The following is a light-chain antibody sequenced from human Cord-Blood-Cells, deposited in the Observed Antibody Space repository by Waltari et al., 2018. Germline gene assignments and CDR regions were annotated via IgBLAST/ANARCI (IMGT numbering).Light chain of an antibody. CDR3: QQRSNWPIT. J-gene: IGKJ5*01. CDR1: QSVSSY. CDR2: DAS. V-gene: IGKV3-11*01. Sequence: EIVLTQSPATLPLSPGGRSPLSCRASQSVSSYLAWYQQKPGQAPRLLIYDASNRATGIPARFSGSGSGTDFTLTISSLEPEDFAVYYCQQRSNWPITFGQGTRLEIK.